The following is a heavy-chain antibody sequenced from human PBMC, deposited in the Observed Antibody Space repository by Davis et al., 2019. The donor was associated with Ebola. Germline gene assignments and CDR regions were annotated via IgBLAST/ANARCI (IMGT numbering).Heavy chain of an antibody. V-gene: IGHV4-34*01. CDR3: ARGALVVYRYGMDV. CDR2: IHHSGST. CDR1: PGSFSGYY. Sequence: MPAGSLRLSCAVYPGSFSGYYCSWIRQPPGKGLEWIGAIHHSGSTNYNPSLKSRVTISVDTSKNQFSLKLSSVTAADTAVYYCARGALVVYRYGMDVWGQGTTVTVSS. J-gene: IGHJ6*02. D-gene: IGHD2-8*02.